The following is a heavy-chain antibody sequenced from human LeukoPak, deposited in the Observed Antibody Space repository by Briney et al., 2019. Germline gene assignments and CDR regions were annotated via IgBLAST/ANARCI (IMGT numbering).Heavy chain of an antibody. CDR2: ISGSGGST. CDR1: GFTFSSYA. D-gene: IGHD6-13*01. J-gene: IGHJ4*02. V-gene: IGHV3-23*01. CDR3: AKVGHSSSWYYGY. Sequence: GGSLRPSCAASGFTFSSYAMSWVRQAPGKGLEWVSAISGSGGSTYYADSVKGRFTISRDNSKNTLYLQMNSLRAEDTAVYYCAKVGHSSSWYYGYWGQGTLVTVSS.